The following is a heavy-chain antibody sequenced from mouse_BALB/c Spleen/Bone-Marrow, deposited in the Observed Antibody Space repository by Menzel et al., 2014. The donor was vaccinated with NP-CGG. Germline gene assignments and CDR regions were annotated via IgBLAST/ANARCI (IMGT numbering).Heavy chain of an antibody. V-gene: IGHV4-1*02. CDR3: AKNYYYGYVAY. D-gene: IGHD1-2*01. Sequence: EVKLVESGGGLVQPGGSLKLSCAASGFDFSRYWMTWVRQAPGKGLEWIGEINPASSTINYTPSLKDKSIISRDNAKNTLYLQMSKVRSEGTALYYCAKNYYYGYVAYWGQGTLVTVSA. CDR1: GFDFSRYW. CDR2: INPASSTI. J-gene: IGHJ3*01.